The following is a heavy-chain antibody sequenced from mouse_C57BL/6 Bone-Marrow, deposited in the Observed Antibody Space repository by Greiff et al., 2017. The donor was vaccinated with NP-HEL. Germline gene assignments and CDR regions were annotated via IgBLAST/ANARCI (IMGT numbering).Heavy chain of an antibody. Sequence: EVQLKESGAELVRPGASVKLSCTASGFNIKDDYMHWVKQRPEQGLAWIGWIDPENGDTEYASKFQGKATITADTSSNTAYLQLSSLTSEDTAVYYCTTYGDGFAYWGQGTLVTVSA. CDR3: TTYGDGFAY. CDR1: GFNIKDDY. V-gene: IGHV14-4*01. CDR2: IDPENGDT. J-gene: IGHJ3*01. D-gene: IGHD2-13*01.